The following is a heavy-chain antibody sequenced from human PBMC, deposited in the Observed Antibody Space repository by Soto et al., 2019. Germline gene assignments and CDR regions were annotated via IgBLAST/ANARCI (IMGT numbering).Heavy chain of an antibody. CDR3: ARESSYGLVY. J-gene: IGHJ4*02. V-gene: IGHV1-8*01. CDR2: MNPNTGNT. D-gene: IGHD5-18*01. CDR1: GYTFTSYD. Sequence: QVQLVQSGAEVKKPGASVKVSCKASGYTFTSYDINWVRQATGQGLEWMGWMNPNTGNTAYSQKLQGRVTMTRNTSISTAYMELSSLRSDDTAVYYCARESSYGLVYWGQGTLVTVSS.